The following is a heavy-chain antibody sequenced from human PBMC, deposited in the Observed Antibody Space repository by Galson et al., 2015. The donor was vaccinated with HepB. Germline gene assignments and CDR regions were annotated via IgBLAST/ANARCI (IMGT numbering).Heavy chain of an antibody. Sequence: SVKVSCKASGGTFSSYAISWVRQAPGQGLEWMGGIIPIFGTANYAQKFQGRVTITADESTSTAYMELSSLRSEDTAVYYCARAPGLDYYDSSGYQLGYFDYWGQGTLVTVSS. J-gene: IGHJ4*02. V-gene: IGHV1-69*13. CDR3: ARAPGLDYYDSSGYQLGYFDY. CDR2: IIPIFGTA. CDR1: GGTFSSYA. D-gene: IGHD3-22*01.